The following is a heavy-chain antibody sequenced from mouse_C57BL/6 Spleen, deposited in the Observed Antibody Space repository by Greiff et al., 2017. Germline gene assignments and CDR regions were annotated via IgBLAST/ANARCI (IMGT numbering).Heavy chain of an antibody. Sequence: VKLQQSGPELMKPGASVKLSCKATGYTFTGSWITWVKQRPGHGLEWIGEILPGSGGTNYNGKFKGKATFTADTSPNTAYMQRNSLTAEDSAIYSCARSGGYPFAYWGQGTPVTVSA. CDR3: ARSGGYPFAY. CDR2: ILPGSGGT. V-gene: IGHV1-9*01. J-gene: IGHJ3*01. D-gene: IGHD2-2*01. CDR1: GYTFTGSW.